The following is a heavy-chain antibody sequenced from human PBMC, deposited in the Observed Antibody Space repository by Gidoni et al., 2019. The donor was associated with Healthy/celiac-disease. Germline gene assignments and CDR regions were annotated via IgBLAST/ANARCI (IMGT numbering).Heavy chain of an antibody. D-gene: IGHD3-3*01. Sequence: QVQLVQSGAEVKKPGSSVKVSCKASGGTFSSYAISWVRQAPGQGLEWMGGIIPIFGTANYAQKFQGRVTITADESTSTAYMELSSLRSEDTAVYYCARVQRIFGVVTSPMDNWFDPWGQGTLVTVSS. V-gene: IGHV1-69*01. CDR3: ARVQRIFGVVTSPMDNWFDP. CDR1: GGTFSSYA. J-gene: IGHJ5*02. CDR2: IIPIFGTA.